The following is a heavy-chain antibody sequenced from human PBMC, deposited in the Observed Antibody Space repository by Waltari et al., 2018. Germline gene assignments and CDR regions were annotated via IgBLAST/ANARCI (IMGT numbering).Heavy chain of an antibody. J-gene: IGHJ4*02. CDR2: IYYSGST. D-gene: IGHD6-13*01. V-gene: IGHV4-39*07. CDR3: ARSSGYLNYFDY. CDR1: GGSISSSSYY. Sequence: QLQLQESGPGLVKPSETLSLTCTVSGGSISSSSYYWGWIRQPPGKGLEWIGSIYYSGSTYYNPSLKSRVTISVDTSKNQFSLKLSSVTAADTAVYYCARSSGYLNYFDYWGQGTMVTVSS.